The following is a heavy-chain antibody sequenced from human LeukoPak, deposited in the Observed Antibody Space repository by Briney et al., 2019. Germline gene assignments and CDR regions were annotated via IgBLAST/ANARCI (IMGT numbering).Heavy chain of an antibody. V-gene: IGHV4-34*01. CDR3: ARGRGSHWPHFDY. CDR1: GGSFSGYY. D-gene: IGHD1-1*01. Sequence: PSETLSLTCTVYGGSFSGYYWSWIRQPPGKGLEWIGEINHNRNINYNPSLKSRITISVDTSKEQFSLNLSSVTAADTAVYYCARGRGSHWPHFDYWGQGTLVTVSS. J-gene: IGHJ4*02. CDR2: INHNRNI.